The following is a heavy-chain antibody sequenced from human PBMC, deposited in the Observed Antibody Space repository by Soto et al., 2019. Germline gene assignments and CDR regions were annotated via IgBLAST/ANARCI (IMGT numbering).Heavy chain of an antibody. D-gene: IGHD2-15*01. V-gene: IGHV3-23*01. CDR3: AKFRIERVVVAATFVY. CDR2: ISGSGGST. J-gene: IGHJ4*02. CDR1: GFTFSSYA. Sequence: GGSLRLSCAASGFTFSSYAMSWVRQAPGKGLEWVSAISGSGGSTYYADSVKGRFTISRDNSKNTLYLQMNSLRAEDTAVYYCAKFRIERVVVAATFVYWGQGTLVTVSS.